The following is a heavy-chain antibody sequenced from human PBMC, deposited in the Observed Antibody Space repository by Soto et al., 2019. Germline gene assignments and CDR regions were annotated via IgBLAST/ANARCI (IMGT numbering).Heavy chain of an antibody. V-gene: IGHV1-3*05. Sequence: QVQLVQSGAEEKKPGASVEVSCKASGYIFSNYVLHWVRQAPEQSLEWMGWINVGNGNTIYSQKFKGRVTITRDTSASTVYMELSSLRSEDTAIYYCARVREPAPSYVPYAHWGQGTLVTVSS. J-gene: IGHJ4*02. CDR2: INVGNGNT. D-gene: IGHD5-18*01. CDR3: ARVREPAPSYVPYAH. CDR1: GYIFSNYV.